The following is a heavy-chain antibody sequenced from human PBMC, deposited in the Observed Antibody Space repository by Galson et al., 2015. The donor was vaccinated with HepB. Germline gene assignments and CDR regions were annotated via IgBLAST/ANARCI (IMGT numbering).Heavy chain of an antibody. D-gene: IGHD3-16*01. J-gene: IGHJ4*02. CDR2: IWYDGSDK. CDR3: VRDLYLFDH. V-gene: IGHV3-33*01. CDR1: GFSFSSYG. Sequence: SLRLSCAASGFSFSSYGMNWVRQAPGKGLEWVALIWYDGSDKYYGDSVKGRFTISRDNSNNTLYLQMNSLRAEDTAVYYCVRDLYLFDHWGQGALVTVSS.